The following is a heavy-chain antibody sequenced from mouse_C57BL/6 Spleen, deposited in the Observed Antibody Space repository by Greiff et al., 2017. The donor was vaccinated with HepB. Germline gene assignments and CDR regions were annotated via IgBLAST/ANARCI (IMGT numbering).Heavy chain of an antibody. CDR3: ATGTGGFDY. V-gene: IGHV5-17*01. CDR2: ISSGSSTI. J-gene: IGHJ2*01. D-gene: IGHD4-1*01. Sequence: EVKVEESGGGLVKPGGSLKLSCAASGFTFSDYGMHWVRQAPEKGLEWVAYISSGSSTIYYADTVKGRFTISRDNAKNTLFLQMTSLRSEDTAMYYCATGTGGFDYWGQGTTLTVSS. CDR1: GFTFSDYG.